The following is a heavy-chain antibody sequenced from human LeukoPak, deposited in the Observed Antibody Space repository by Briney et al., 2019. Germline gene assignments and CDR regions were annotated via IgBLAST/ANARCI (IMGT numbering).Heavy chain of an antibody. J-gene: IGHJ4*01. CDR3: ARWDDVTGLDY. CDR1: GFTFSRYT. D-gene: IGHD3-9*01. CDR2: ISYDDTTK. V-gene: IGHV3-30-3*01. Sequence: GGSLRLSCATSGFTFSRYTMHWVRHAPGTGLEWVAVISYDDTTKYYADSVKGRFTISRDDSKNTVFLQMNSLRTEDTAFYYCARWDDVTGLDYWGQGTLVTVSS.